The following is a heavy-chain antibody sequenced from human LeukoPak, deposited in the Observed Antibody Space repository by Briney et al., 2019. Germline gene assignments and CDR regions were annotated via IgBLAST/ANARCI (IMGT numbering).Heavy chain of an antibody. V-gene: IGHV3-21*04. CDR1: GFTFSSYS. CDR3: AKCGSSWPRDAFDI. Sequence: GGSLRLSCAASGFTFSSYSMNWVRQAPGKGLEWVSSISSSSSYIYYADSVKGRFTISRDNSKNTLYLQMNSLRAEDTAVYYCAKCGSSWPRDAFDIWGQGTMVTVSS. CDR2: ISSSSSYI. J-gene: IGHJ3*02. D-gene: IGHD6-13*01.